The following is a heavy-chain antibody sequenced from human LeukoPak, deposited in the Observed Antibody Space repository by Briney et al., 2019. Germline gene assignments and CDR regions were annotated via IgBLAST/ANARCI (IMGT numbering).Heavy chain of an antibody. V-gene: IGHV1-24*01. CDR2: FDPEDGET. J-gene: IGHJ6*02. Sequence: ASVKVSCKVSGYTLTELSMHWVRQAPGKGLEWMGGFDPEDGETIYAQKFQGRVTMTEDTSTDTAYMELSSLRSEDTAVYYCVTDYEGSGSYLTPSYYYGMDVWGQGTTVTVSS. D-gene: IGHD3-10*01. CDR3: VTDYEGSGSYLTPSYYYGMDV. CDR1: GYTLTELS.